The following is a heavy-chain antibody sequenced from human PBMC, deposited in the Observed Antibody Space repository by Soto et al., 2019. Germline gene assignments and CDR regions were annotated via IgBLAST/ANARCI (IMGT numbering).Heavy chain of an antibody. CDR1: GGSFSGYY. D-gene: IGHD6-6*01. V-gene: IGHV4-34*01. Sequence: SETLSLTCAVYGGSFSGYYWSWIRQPPGKGLEWIGEINHSGSTNYNPSLKSRVTISVDTSKNQFSLKLSSVTAADTAVYYCARCGRTEQLVAVVFEIRGQGSTVT. CDR2: INHSGST. CDR3: ARCGRTEQLVAVVFEI. J-gene: IGHJ3*02.